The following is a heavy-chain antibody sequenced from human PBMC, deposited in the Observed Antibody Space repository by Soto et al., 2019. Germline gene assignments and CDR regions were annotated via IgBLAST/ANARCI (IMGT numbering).Heavy chain of an antibody. V-gene: IGHV6-1*01. D-gene: IGHD2-15*01. Sequence: SQTLSLTCVISGDSVSSNGACWNWIRQSPSRGLQWLGRIYYRSKWFHDYAASVESRMAINPDTSRNQFSLQLNYVTPEDTAVYYCGRVHCSAGTCLDGLDFWGQGTTVTAP. J-gene: IGHJ6*02. CDR2: IYYRSKWFH. CDR1: GDSVSSNGAC. CDR3: GRVHCSAGTCLDGLDF.